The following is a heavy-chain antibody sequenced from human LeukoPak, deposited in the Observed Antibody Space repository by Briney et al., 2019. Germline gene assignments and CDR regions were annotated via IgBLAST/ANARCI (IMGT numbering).Heavy chain of an antibody. Sequence: SETLSLTCTVSGASVSSAGYFWNWIRQHPGKGLEWIGYIYYDGGTSYNPSLKSRLSISADTSTNQFSLSLSSVTAADTAVYYCARLSFQTGGPGPWGQGTLVTVSS. CDR1: GASVSSAGYF. CDR3: ARLSFQTGGPGP. J-gene: IGHJ5*02. D-gene: IGHD2-8*02. CDR2: IYYDGGT. V-gene: IGHV4-31*03.